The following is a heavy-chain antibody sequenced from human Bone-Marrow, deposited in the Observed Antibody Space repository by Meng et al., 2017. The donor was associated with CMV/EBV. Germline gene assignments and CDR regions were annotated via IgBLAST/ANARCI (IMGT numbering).Heavy chain of an antibody. CDR3: ARDYNFIGFDP. CDR2: IILIFDTA. D-gene: IGHD3-10*01. V-gene: IGHV1-69*05. CDR1: GGTFNSYA. J-gene: IGHJ5*02. Sequence: SVKVSCKASGGTFNSYAISWVRQAPGQGLEWMGQIILIFDTANYAQKFQGRLTITTDESTSTAYMELSSLRSYDTAVYYCARDYNFIGFDPWGQGTLVTVSS.